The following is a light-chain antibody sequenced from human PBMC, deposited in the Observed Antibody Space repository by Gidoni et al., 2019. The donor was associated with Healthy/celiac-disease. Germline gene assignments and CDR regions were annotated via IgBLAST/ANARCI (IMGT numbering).Light chain of an antibody. CDR3: QQSYSTPWT. CDR1: QSISSY. V-gene: IGKV1-39*01. J-gene: IGKJ1*01. Sequence: DIQMTQSPSSLSASVGDRVTITCRASQSISSYLNWYQQKPGKAPTLLIYAASSLLSGVPSRFSGGGSVTDFTLTISSLQPEDFATYYCQQSYSTPWTFGQGTKVEIK. CDR2: AAS.